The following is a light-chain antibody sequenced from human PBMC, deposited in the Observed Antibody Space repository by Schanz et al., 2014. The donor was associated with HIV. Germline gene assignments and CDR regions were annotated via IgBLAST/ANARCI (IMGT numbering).Light chain of an antibody. J-gene: IGKJ2*01. V-gene: IGKV1-5*03. CDR1: QSIRSW. CDR3: LQYNSYPYT. Sequence: DIHMTQSPSTLSASVGDRVTITCRASQSIRSWLAWYQQKPGRAPNLLIYQASTLETGVPSRFSASGSGTEFTLTISSLQSEDFXTYYCLQYNSYPYTFGQGTKLEIK. CDR2: QAS.